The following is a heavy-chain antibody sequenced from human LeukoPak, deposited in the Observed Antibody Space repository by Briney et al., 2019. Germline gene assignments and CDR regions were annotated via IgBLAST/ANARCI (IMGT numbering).Heavy chain of an antibody. D-gene: IGHD1-26*01. Sequence: GASVKVSCKASGYTFTGYYMHWVRQAPGQGLEWMGRINPDSGGTNYAQKLQDRVTMTRDTAITTAYMELSSLRSDDTAVYYCARGIVGATDLDYWGQGTLVTVSS. V-gene: IGHV1-2*06. CDR1: GYTFTGYY. CDR3: ARGIVGATDLDY. J-gene: IGHJ4*02. CDR2: INPDSGGT.